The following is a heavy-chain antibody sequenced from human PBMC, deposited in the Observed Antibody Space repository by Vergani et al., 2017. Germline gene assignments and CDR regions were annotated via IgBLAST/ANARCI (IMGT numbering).Heavy chain of an antibody. V-gene: IGHV3-53*01. CDR3: ARSRSFAVTLIGY. CDR1: GFTVSSNY. Sequence: EVQLVESGGGLIQPGGSLRLSCAASGFTVSSNYMSWVRQAPGKGLEWVSVIYSGGSTYYADSVKGRFTISRDNSKNTLYLQMNSLRAEDTAVYYCARSRSFAVTLIGYWGQGTLVTVSS. J-gene: IGHJ4*02. D-gene: IGHD4-17*01. CDR2: IYSGGST.